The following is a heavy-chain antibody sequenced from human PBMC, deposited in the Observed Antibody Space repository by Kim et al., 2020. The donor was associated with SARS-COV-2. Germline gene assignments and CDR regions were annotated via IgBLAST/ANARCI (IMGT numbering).Heavy chain of an antibody. CDR2: T. CDR3: ARGFGSSLNDY. D-gene: IGHD6-6*01. V-gene: IGHV4-34*01. Sequence: TNYNPSLKSRFTISVDTSKNQFSLKLSSVTAADTAVYYCARGFGSSLNDYWGQGTLVTVSS. J-gene: IGHJ4*02.